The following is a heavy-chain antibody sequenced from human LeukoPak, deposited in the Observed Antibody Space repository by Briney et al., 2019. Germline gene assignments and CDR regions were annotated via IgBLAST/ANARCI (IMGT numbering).Heavy chain of an antibody. CDR3: ARDPAYFDY. V-gene: IGHV1-18*01. J-gene: IGHJ4*02. CDR2: ISASNGNT. Sequence: ASVNVSCTASGYTFTTYGISWVRQAPGQGREWMGWISASNGNTNYAQKFQDRLTMTTDTSTSTAYMELRSLRSDDTAVYYCARDPAYFDYWGQGTLVTVSS. CDR1: GYTFTTYG.